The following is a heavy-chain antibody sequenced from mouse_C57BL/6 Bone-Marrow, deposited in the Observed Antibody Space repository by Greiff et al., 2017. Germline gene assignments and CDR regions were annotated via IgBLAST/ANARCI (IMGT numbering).Heavy chain of an antibody. Sequence: DVKLQESGAELVRPGASVKLSCTASGFNIKDDYMHWVKQRPEQGLEWIGWIDPENGDTEYASKFQGKATITADTSSNTAYLQLSSLTSEDTAVYYCTTYLFDYWGQGTTLTVSS. V-gene: IGHV14-4*01. CDR2: IDPENGDT. CDR1: GFNIKDDY. J-gene: IGHJ2*01. CDR3: TTYLFDY.